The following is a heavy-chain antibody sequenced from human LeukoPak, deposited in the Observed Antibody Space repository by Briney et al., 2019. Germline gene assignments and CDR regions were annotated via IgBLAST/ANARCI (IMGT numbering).Heavy chain of an antibody. V-gene: IGHV1-46*01. Sequence: EASVNVSCTASGYTFTSYYMHWVRQAPGQGLEWMGIINPSGGSTSYAQKFQGRVTMTRDMSTSTVYMKLSSLRSEDTAVYYCASERGYSYGLDYWGQGTLVTVSS. CDR2: INPSGGST. D-gene: IGHD5-18*01. CDR3: ASERGYSYGLDY. J-gene: IGHJ4*02. CDR1: GYTFTSYY.